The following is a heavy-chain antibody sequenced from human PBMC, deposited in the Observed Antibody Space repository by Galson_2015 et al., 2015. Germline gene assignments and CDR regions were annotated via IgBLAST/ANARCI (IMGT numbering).Heavy chain of an antibody. CDR3: ARNSGSNYYFDH. Sequence: ETLSLTCTVSGDSISNFYWSWLRQPPGKGLEWIGYMYNSGRTNYNPSLKSRVTISVDTSKNQFSLKLTFVTTADTAVYYCARNSGSNYYFDHWGQGTLVTVSS. CDR2: MYNSGRT. J-gene: IGHJ4*02. CDR1: GDSISNFY. D-gene: IGHD1-26*01. V-gene: IGHV4-59*01.